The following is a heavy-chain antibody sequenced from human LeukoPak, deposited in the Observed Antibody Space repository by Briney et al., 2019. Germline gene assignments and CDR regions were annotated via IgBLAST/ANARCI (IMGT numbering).Heavy chain of an antibody. D-gene: IGHD3-16*02. CDR2: ITYDGGNE. J-gene: IGHJ4*02. CDR1: GFSFKDYN. CDR3: ATQPSGVIVMRNY. Sequence: GGSLRLSCAASGFSFKDYNMHWVRQAPGKGLEWVAVITYDGGNEYYTDSVKGRFTISRDNAKNSLYLQMNSLRAEDTAVYYCATQPSGVIVMRNYWGQGTLVTVSS. V-gene: IGHV3-30*03.